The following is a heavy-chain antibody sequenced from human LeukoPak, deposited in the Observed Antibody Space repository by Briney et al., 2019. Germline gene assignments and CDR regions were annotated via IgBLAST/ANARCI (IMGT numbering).Heavy chain of an antibody. J-gene: IGHJ5*02. D-gene: IGHD3-22*01. CDR3: ARDADPYYYYDSSGYYPNWFDP. CDR2: IIPSFGTA. CDR1: GGTFSSYA. V-gene: IGHV1-69*05. Sequence: ASVKVSCKASGGTFSSYAISWVRQAPGQGLEWMGGIIPSFGTANYAQKFQGRVTITTDESTSTAYMELSSLRSEDTAVYYCARDADPYYYYDSSGYYPNWFDPWGQGTLVTVFS.